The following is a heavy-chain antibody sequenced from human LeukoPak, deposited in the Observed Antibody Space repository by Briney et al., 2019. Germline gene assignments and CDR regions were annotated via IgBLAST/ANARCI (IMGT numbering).Heavy chain of an antibody. V-gene: IGHV4-31*03. Sequence: SQTLSLTCTVSGGSISSGGYYWSWIRQHPGNGLEWIGYIYYSGSTYYNPSLKSRVTISVDTSKNQFSLKLSSVTAADTAVYYCARAIQGARPFDYWGQGTLVTVSS. CDR2: IYYSGST. CDR3: ARAIQGARPFDY. D-gene: IGHD5-18*01. CDR1: GGSISSGGYY. J-gene: IGHJ4*02.